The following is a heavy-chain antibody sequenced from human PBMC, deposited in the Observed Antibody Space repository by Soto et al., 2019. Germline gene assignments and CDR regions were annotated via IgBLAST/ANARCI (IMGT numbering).Heavy chain of an antibody. CDR2: IYYSGST. V-gene: IGHV4-59*04. D-gene: IGHD4-17*01. CDR1: GGSISSYY. Sequence: PSETLSLTCTVSGGSISSYYWSWIRQPPGKGLEWIGYIYYSGSTYYNPSLKSRVTISVDTSKNQFSLKLSSVTAADTAVYYCARSMTTVVTLDYWGQGTLVTVSS. J-gene: IGHJ4*02. CDR3: ARSMTTVVTLDY.